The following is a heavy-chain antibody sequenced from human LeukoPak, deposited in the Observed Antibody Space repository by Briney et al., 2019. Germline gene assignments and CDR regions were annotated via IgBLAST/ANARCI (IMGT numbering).Heavy chain of an antibody. CDR3: ARDSLRGGSSTGGTFDY. CDR1: GYTFTSYA. J-gene: IGHJ4*02. CDR2: IIPIFGTA. D-gene: IGHD2-2*01. Sequence: GASVKVSCKASGYTFTSYAISWVRQAPGQGLEWMGGIIPIFGTANYAQKFQGRVTITADESTSTAYMELSSLRSEDTAVYYCARDSLRGGSSTGGTFDYWGQGTLVTVSS. V-gene: IGHV1-69*13.